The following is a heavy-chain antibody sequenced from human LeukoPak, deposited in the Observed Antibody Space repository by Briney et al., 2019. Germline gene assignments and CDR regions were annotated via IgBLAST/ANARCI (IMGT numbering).Heavy chain of an antibody. V-gene: IGHV4-34*01. D-gene: IGHD3-3*01. J-gene: IGHJ4*02. CDR1: GGSFSGYY. CDR2: INHSGST. CDR3: ARQGASPLEWLTQPFDY. Sequence: PSETLSLTCAVYGGSFSGYYWSWIRQPPGKGLEWIGEINHSGSTYYNPSLKSRVTISVDTSKNQFSLKLSSVTAADTAVYYCARQGASPLEWLTQPFDYWGQGTLVTVSS.